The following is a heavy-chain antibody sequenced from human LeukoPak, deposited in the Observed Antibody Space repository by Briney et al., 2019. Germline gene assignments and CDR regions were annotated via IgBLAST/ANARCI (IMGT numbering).Heavy chain of an antibody. CDR1: GFTFSSYA. CDR3: AKDQNFDWVHHGH. Sequence: PGGSLRLSCAVSGFTFSSYAMSWVRQAPGKGLEWVSGISGSGGSTYYADSVKGRFTISRDNSKNTLHLQMNSLRAEDTAVYYWAKDQNFDWVHHGHWGKGTLVTVS. CDR2: ISGSGGST. V-gene: IGHV3-23*01. D-gene: IGHD3-9*01. J-gene: IGHJ4*02.